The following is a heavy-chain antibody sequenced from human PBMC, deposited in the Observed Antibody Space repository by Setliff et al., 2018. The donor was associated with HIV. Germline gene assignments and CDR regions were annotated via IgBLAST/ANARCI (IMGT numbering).Heavy chain of an antibody. CDR2: LNSDGSST. CDR1: GFTFNIYG. D-gene: IGHD3-22*01. V-gene: IGHV3-74*03. CDR3: AKGSYSSGRYDNYLDY. Sequence: PGGSLRLSCSASGFTFNIYGIHWVRQAPGKGLEWVACLNSDGSSTTYADSVKGRFTISRDNAKNTVYLQMNSLRVEDTAVYYCAKGSYSSGRYDNYLDYWGQGALVTVSS. J-gene: IGHJ4*02.